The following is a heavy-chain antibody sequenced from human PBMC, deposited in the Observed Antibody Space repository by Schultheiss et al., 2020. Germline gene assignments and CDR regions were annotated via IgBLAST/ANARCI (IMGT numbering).Heavy chain of an antibody. CDR2: ISSSSSYI. Sequence: GGSLRLSCAASGFTFSSYSMNWVRQAPGKGLEWVSSISSSSSYIYYADSVKGRFTISRDNAKNSLYLQMNSLRAEDTAVYYCARETLDYYVSSVLLVVGRRFDVWGQGTTVTVSS. CDR1: GFTFSSYS. J-gene: IGHJ6*02. CDR3: ARETLDYYVSSVLLVVGRRFDV. D-gene: IGHD3-22*01. V-gene: IGHV3-21*01.